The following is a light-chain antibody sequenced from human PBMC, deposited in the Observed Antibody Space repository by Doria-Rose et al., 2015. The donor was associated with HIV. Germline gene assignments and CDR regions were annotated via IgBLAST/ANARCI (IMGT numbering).Light chain of an antibody. J-gene: IGKJ5*01. V-gene: IGKV3-20*01. CDR3: QQYGTSLSIT. CDR2: GAS. CDR1: QGVSGRY. Sequence: TQSPGTLSLSQGERATLSRRASQGVSGRYFRWYQQKPGQAPRLLIYGASSRATGSPDRFSGSGAGTDFTLTISRLEPEDFAVYYCQQYGTSLSITFGQGPPLEIK.